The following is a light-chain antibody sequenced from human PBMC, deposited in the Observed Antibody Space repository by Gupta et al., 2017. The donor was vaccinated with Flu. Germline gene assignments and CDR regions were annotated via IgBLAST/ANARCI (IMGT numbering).Light chain of an antibody. Sequence: SYELTQTPSVSVSPGQTARITCAGHALPRQYAYWYQQKPGQAPVLVIYKDNERPSGIPERFSGSSSGTTVTLTISGVQAEDEADYYCQSADSSVIFGGGTKLTVL. CDR2: KDN. J-gene: IGLJ2*01. CDR3: QSADSSVI. CDR1: ALPRQY. V-gene: IGLV3-25*02.